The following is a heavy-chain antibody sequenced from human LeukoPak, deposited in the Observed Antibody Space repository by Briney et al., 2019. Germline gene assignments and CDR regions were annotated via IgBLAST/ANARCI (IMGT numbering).Heavy chain of an antibody. J-gene: IGHJ4*02. CDR2: IYTSGST. Sequence: SETLSLTCTVSGGSISSGSYYWSWIRQPAGKGLEWIGRIYTSGSTNYNPSLKGRVTISVDTSKNQFSLKLSSVTAADTAVYYCARESYSSSWCFDYWGQGTLVTVSS. CDR1: GGSISSGSYY. D-gene: IGHD6-13*01. CDR3: ARESYSSSWCFDY. V-gene: IGHV4-61*02.